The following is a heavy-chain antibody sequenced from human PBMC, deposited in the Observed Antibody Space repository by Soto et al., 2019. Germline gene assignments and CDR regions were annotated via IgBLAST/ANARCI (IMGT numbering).Heavy chain of an antibody. D-gene: IGHD2-21*02. CDR2: ISGSGGTI. Sequence: GGSLRLSCAASGFTFSTYAMNWVRQAPGKGLEWVASISGSGGTINYADSVKGRFTTSRDTSKNTLYLQMNSLSAEDTAVYYCAKGFIVVVTAIRPDDNFDVWGQGTMVTVSS. CDR1: GFTFSTYA. CDR3: AKGFIVVVTAIRPDDNFDV. V-gene: IGHV3-23*01. J-gene: IGHJ3*01.